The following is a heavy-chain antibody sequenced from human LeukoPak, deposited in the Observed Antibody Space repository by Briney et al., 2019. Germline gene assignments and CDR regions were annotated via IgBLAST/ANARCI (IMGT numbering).Heavy chain of an antibody. CDR3: ARDGGLAGLDY. J-gene: IGHJ4*02. D-gene: IGHD6-19*01. V-gene: IGHV4-34*01. CDR1: GGSFSGYY. Sequence: SETLSLTCAVYGGSFSGYYWSWIRQPPGKGLEWIGEINHSGSTNYNPSLKSRVTISVDTSKNQFSLKLSSVTAADTAVYYCARDGGLAGLDYWGQGTLVTVSS. CDR2: INHSGST.